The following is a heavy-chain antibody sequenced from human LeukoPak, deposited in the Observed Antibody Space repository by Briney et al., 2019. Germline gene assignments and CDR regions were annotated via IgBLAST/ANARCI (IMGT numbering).Heavy chain of an antibody. V-gene: IGHV4-59*01. Sequence: TSETLSLTCTVSGGSISSYYWSWIRQPPGKGLEWIGYIYYSGSTNYNPSLKSRVTISVDTSKNQFSLKLSSVTAADTAVYYCARSPRYYYDSSGYYLPPYYFDYWGQGTLVTVSS. CDR2: IYYSGST. D-gene: IGHD3-22*01. J-gene: IGHJ4*02. CDR1: GGSISSYY. CDR3: ARSPRYYYDSSGYYLPPYYFDY.